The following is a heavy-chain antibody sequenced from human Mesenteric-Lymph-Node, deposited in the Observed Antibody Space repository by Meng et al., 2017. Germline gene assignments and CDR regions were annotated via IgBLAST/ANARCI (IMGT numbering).Heavy chain of an antibody. CDR3: ARDFLRMTTRVDAFDI. D-gene: IGHD3-3*01. CDR2: IYYSGST. CDR1: GGSISSSSYY. J-gene: IGHJ3*02. Sequence: SETLSLTCTVSGGSISSSSYYWGWIRQPPGKGLEWIGSIYYSGSTYYNPSLKSRVTISVDTSKNQFSLKLSSVTAADTAVYYCARDFLRMTTRVDAFDIWGQGTMVTVSS. V-gene: IGHV4-39*07.